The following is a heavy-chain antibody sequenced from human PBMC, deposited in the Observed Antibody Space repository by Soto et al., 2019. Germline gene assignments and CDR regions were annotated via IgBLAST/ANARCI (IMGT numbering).Heavy chain of an antibody. V-gene: IGHV4-39*01. CDR1: GGSISSSSYY. CDR3: ARRVTGRRGWYPSQSYGRDV. CDR2: IYYSGST. J-gene: IGHJ6*02. D-gene: IGHD6-19*01. Sequence: QLQLQESGPGLVKPSETLSLTCTVSGGSISSSSYYWGWIRQPPGKGLEWIGSIYYSGSTYYNPSQKRRSTISVNTPKPQFSVRLSSVTAADPAVYYCARRVTGRRGWYPSQSYGRDVGGQGTTVTVSS.